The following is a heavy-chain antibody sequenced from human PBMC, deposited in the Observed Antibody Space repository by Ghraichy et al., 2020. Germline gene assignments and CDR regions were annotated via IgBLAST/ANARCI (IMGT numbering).Heavy chain of an antibody. CDR3: ARIQKDSSGSKYYFDY. D-gene: IGHD3-22*01. V-gene: IGHV2-26*01. Sequence: SGPTLVKPTEALTLTCTVSGFSLSNARMGVSWIRQPPGKTLEWLAHIFSNDKKSYSTALKSRLTISRDTSESQVVLTMTNMDPVDTATYFCARIQKDSSGSKYYFDYWGQGTLVTVSS. J-gene: IGHJ4*02. CDR2: IFSNDKK. CDR1: GFSLSNARMG.